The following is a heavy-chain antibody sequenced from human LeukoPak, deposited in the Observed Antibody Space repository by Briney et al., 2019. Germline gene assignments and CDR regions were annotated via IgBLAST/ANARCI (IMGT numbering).Heavy chain of an antibody. CDR1: GFTFSDYY. CDR2: ISSSGSTI. CDR3: SGATTLVYFDY. D-gene: IGHD1-26*01. J-gene: IGHJ4*02. V-gene: IGHV3-11*01. Sequence: GGSLRLSCAASGFTFSDYYMSWIRQAPGKGLEWVSYISSSGSTIYYADSVKGRFTISRDNAKNSLYLQMNSLRAEDTAVYYCSGATTLVYFDYWGQGTLVTVSS.